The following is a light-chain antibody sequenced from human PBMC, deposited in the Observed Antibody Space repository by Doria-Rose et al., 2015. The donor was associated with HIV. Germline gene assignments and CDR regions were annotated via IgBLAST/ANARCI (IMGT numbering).Light chain of an antibody. J-gene: IGKJ3*01. CDR1: QSLLYTSKNY. Sequence: DIQLTQSPESLGMSLGERATLNCESNQSLLYTSKNYLAWYQQKPGQPPKLLICWASTRQSGVPARFSGSGSVTDFTLTISSLEAEDVAVYYCQQYYDTPSFGPGTTVDIK. V-gene: IGKV4-1*01. CDR3: QQYYDTPS. CDR2: WAS.